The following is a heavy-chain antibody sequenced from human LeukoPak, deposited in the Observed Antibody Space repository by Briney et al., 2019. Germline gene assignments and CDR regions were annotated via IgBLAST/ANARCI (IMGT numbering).Heavy chain of an antibody. Sequence: PSETLSLTCTVSGGSISSSSYYWGWIRQPPGKGLEWIGSIYYSGSTYYNPSLKSRVTISVDTSKNQFSLKLSSVTAADTAVYYCAGFNLKFDPWGQGTLVTVSS. CDR1: GGSISSSSYY. V-gene: IGHV4-39*07. J-gene: IGHJ5*02. CDR3: AGFNLKFDP. CDR2: IYYSGST.